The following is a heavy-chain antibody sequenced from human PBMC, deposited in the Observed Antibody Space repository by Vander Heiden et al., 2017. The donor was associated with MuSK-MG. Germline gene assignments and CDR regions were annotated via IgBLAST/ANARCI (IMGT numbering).Heavy chain of an antibody. Sequence: EVQLLESGGGLVQLGGSLRLSCAASGFTFSSYAMSWVRQAPGKGLDWVSAISGSGGSTYSADSVKGRFTISRDNSKNTLYLQMNSLRAEDTAVYYCAKDLHYDSSGYLFDYWGQGTLVTVSS. CDR1: GFTFSSYA. J-gene: IGHJ4*02. CDR3: AKDLHYDSSGYLFDY. CDR2: ISGSGGST. D-gene: IGHD3-22*01. V-gene: IGHV3-23*01.